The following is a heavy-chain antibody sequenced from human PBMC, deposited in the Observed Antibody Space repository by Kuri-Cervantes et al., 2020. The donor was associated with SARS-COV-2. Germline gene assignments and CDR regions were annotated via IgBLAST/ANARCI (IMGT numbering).Heavy chain of an antibody. Sequence: GESLKISCAASGFTFSSYEVNWVRQAPGKGLEWVSYISSSGSTIYYADSVKGRFTISRDNAKNSLYLQMNSLRAEDTAVYYCARDGRPQVVIAGLGAFDIWGQGTMVTVSS. J-gene: IGHJ3*02. CDR2: ISSSGSTI. V-gene: IGHV3-48*03. CDR1: GFTFSSYE. CDR3: ARDGRPQVVIAGLGAFDI. D-gene: IGHD2-21*01.